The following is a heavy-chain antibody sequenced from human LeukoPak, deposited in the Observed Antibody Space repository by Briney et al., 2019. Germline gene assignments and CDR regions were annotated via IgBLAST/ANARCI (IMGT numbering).Heavy chain of an antibody. CDR2: IYYSGST. D-gene: IGHD1-26*01. CDR1: GGSISSYY. CDR3: ARGAKWELLQGDYFDY. Sequence: SETLSLTCTVSGGSISSYYWSWIRQPPGKGLEWIGYIYYSGSTNYNPSLRSRVTISVDTSKNQFSLKLSSVTAADTAVYYCARGAKWELLQGDYFDYWGQGTLVTVSS. J-gene: IGHJ4*02. V-gene: IGHV4-59*01.